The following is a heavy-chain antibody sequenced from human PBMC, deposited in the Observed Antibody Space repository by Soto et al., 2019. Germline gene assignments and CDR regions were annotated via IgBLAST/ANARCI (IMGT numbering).Heavy chain of an antibody. CDR1: GYTFTRNY. J-gene: IGHJ4*02. Sequence: GASVKVSCKASGYTFTRNYIHWVRQAPGLGLEWMGIINPSGGYTDYAQRFQGRIALTRDMSTSTVYMELSSLTTEDTALYYCARLLSNSGRNLDLWGQGTLVTVSS. CDR2: INPSGGYT. CDR3: ARLLSNSGRNLDL. V-gene: IGHV1-46*01. D-gene: IGHD1-1*01.